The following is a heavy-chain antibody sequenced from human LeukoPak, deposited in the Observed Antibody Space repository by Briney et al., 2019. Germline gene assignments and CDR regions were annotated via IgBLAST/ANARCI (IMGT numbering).Heavy chain of an antibody. CDR2: IRSKSSGGTT. V-gene: IGHV3-49*04. D-gene: IGHD1-26*01. J-gene: IGHJ4*02. Sequence: GGSLRLSCTGSGFSFGDYAMSWVRQAPGKGLEWVGFIRSKSSGGTTEYAASEEGRFTISRDDSKSIAYLQMNSLKMEDTAIYYCARSRSSRYSGSYQDWGRGTLVTVSS. CDR1: GFSFGDYA. CDR3: ARSRSSRYSGSYQD.